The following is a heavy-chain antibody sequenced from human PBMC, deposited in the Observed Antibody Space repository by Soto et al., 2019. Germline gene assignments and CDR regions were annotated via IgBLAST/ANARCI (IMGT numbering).Heavy chain of an antibody. D-gene: IGHD3-10*01. CDR2: IIPIFDAT. V-gene: IGHV1-69*01. Sequence: QVQMVQSGAEVKKPGSSARVSCKVSGGTFSRHSISWVRQAPGQGLEWMGGIIPIFDATQYAQKFQGRLTITADESTTTFHMDLSGLRSEDTAIYYCARDLTSFRGSWGQGTVVTVS. CDR1: GGTFSRHS. CDR3: ARDLTSFRGS. J-gene: IGHJ4*02.